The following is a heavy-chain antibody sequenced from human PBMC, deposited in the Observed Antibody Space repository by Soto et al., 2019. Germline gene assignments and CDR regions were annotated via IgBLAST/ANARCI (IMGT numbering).Heavy chain of an antibody. Sequence: ASVKVSCKASGYTFNSYAMNWVRQAPGQRLEWMGWINACNGHTKYSQKFDDRLTITRDTSTNTVYMELRSLKSDDTAMYYCAIDSVRGYANSGFFSWGQGTLITVS. CDR2: INACNGHT. CDR3: AIDSVRGYANSGFFS. D-gene: IGHD3-22*01. J-gene: IGHJ5*02. V-gene: IGHV1-3*01. CDR1: GYTFNSYA.